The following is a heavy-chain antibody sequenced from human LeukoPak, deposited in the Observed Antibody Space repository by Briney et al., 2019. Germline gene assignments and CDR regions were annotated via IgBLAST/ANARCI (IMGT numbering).Heavy chain of an antibody. V-gene: IGHV3-23*01. D-gene: IGHD5-12*01. J-gene: IGHJ4*02. CDR2: ISGSGGST. CDR3: ASLGLRLKWGFDY. CDR1: GFTFSSYA. Sequence: GGSLRLSCAASGFTFSSYAMSWVRQAPGKGLEWVSAISGSGGSTYYADSVKGRFTISRDNSKNTLYLQMNSLRAEDTAVYYCASLGLRLKWGFDYWGQGTLVTVSS.